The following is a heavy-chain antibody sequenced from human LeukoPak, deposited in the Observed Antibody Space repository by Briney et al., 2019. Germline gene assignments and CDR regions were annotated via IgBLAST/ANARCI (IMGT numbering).Heavy chain of an antibody. V-gene: IGHV3-7*01. CDR3: ARDLAYSRLDY. CDR1: GLTFSSSW. D-gene: IGHD5-18*01. Sequence: GGSLRLSCAVSGLTFSSSWMDWVRQAPGKGLEWAASINPDGNKKYSADSVKGRFTISRDNAENSLYLQMNSLRVEDTAFYYCARDLAYSRLDYWGQGMLVTVSS. CDR2: INPDGNKK. J-gene: IGHJ4*02.